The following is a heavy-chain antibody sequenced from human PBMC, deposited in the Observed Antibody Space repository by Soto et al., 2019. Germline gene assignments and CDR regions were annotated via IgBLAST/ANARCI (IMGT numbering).Heavy chain of an antibody. J-gene: IGHJ4*02. V-gene: IGHV1-46*01. D-gene: IGHD3-10*02. CDR1: GYTFTNYW. CDR3: ASTDVAPFDY. Sequence: QVQLVQSGAEVKKPGASVKVSCKASGYTFTNYWMHWVRQAPGQGLEWMAIINPSGGTRRYAEKFQGRRTMTRDTSTSTVYMELSSLRSEDTAVYYCASTDVAPFDYWGQGTLVTVSS. CDR2: INPSGGTR.